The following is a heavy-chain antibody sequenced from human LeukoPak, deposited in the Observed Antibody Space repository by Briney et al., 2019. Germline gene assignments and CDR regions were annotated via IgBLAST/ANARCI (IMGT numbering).Heavy chain of an antibody. Sequence: ASVKVSCKASGFTFTRYSITWVRQAPGKGHEWMGWISDYNGNTNYAQKCQGRVTMTTDTSTRTAYMELRSLRSDDTAVYYCARVVRSDSFDYDYYYAMDVWGQGTTVTVSS. CDR3: ARVVRSDSFDYDYYYAMDV. D-gene: IGHD2-8*01. V-gene: IGHV1-18*01. CDR1: GFTFTRYS. J-gene: IGHJ6*02. CDR2: ISDYNGNT.